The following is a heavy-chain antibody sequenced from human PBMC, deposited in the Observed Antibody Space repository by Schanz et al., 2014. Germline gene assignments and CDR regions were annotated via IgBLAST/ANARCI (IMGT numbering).Heavy chain of an antibody. CDR3: ARENSSGYYPAVTYYIDV. CDR1: GFIVSSTY. V-gene: IGHV3-66*01. Sequence: EVQLVESGGDLVQPGGSQRLSCAASGFIVSSTYMTWVRQAPGKGLEWVSIIYSGVSTYYADSVKGRFTISRDNSKNTVYLQMNSLRGEDTGMYYCARENSSGYYPAVTYYIDVWGKGTTVTVSS. J-gene: IGHJ6*03. CDR2: IYSGVST. D-gene: IGHD3-22*01.